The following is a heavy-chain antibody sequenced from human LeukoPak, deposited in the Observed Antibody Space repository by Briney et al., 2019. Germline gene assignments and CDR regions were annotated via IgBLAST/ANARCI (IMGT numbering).Heavy chain of an antibody. J-gene: IGHJ4*02. V-gene: IGHV4-38-2*01. D-gene: IGHD1-14*01. CDR2: TNYSGRT. CDR1: GHSIRSGYQ. CDR3: ARAEINDFKRY. Sequence: ASETLSLTCSVSGHSIRSGYQWGWIRQAPGKGLEWIGSTNYSGRTYDNPSLKSRVTISIDTSKNQIFLKLRSTTAADPAHYYCARAEINDFKRYWGQGILVIVSS.